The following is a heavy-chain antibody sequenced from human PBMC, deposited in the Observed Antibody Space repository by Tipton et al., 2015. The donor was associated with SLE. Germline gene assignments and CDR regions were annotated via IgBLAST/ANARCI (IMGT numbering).Heavy chain of an antibody. Sequence: SLRLSCATSGFDFSSNEMNWVRQAPGKGLEWLSYISSSGRTIYYADSVKGRFTISRDNAKNSLYLQMNSLSAEDTAVYYCARSPRSASGSYDYWGQGTLVTASS. V-gene: IGHV3-48*03. CDR3: ARSPRSASGSYDY. CDR2: ISSSGRTI. CDR1: GFDFSSNE. D-gene: IGHD1-26*01. J-gene: IGHJ4*02.